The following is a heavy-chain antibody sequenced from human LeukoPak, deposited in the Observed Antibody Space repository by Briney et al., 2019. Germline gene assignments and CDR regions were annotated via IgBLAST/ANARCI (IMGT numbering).Heavy chain of an antibody. V-gene: IGHV4-34*01. CDR1: GGSFSGYY. D-gene: IGHD6-19*01. CDR2: INHSGST. Sequence: PSETLSLTCAVYGGSFSGYYWSWVRQPPGKGLEWSGEINHSGSTNYNPSLMSRVTISVDTPKNQSSLKLSSVTAADTAVYYCARGPQRRSGPTRFDYWGQGTLVTVSS. CDR3: ARGPQRRSGPTRFDY. J-gene: IGHJ4*02.